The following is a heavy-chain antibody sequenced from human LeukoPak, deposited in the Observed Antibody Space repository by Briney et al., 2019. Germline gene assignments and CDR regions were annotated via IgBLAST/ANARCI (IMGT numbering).Heavy chain of an antibody. D-gene: IGHD3-3*01. J-gene: IGHJ5*02. CDR3: ASRRPLAYYDFWSGYSTRWFDP. CDR1: GGSISSSSYY. Sequence: PSETLSLTCIVSGGSISSSSYYWGWIRQPPGKGLEWIGSIYYSGSTYYNPSLKSRVTISVDTSKNQFSLKLSSVTAADTAVYYCASRRPLAYYDFWSGYSTRWFDPGGQGTLVTVSS. CDR2: IYYSGST. V-gene: IGHV4-39*07.